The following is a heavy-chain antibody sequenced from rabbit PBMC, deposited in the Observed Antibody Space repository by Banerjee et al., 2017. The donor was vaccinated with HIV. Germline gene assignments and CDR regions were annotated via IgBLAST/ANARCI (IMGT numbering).Heavy chain of an antibody. CDR1: GIDFSSYYY. D-gene: IGHD4-2*01. CDR2: IYADGSGYT. V-gene: IGHV1S45*01. CDR3: ARVNAGSVAGGKDL. J-gene: IGHJ6*01. Sequence: QQQLEESGGGLVKPGGTLTLTCKASGIDFSSYYYMCWVRQAPGKGLEWIACIYADGSGYTYYASWAKGRFTISKTSSTTVTLQMTSLTAADTATYFCARVNAGSVAGGKDLWGPGTLVTVS.